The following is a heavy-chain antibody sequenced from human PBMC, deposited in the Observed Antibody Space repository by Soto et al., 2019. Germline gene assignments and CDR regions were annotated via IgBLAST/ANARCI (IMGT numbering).Heavy chain of an antibody. D-gene: IGHD3-22*01. CDR3: ARTNYDNCGWLDS. V-gene: IGHV4-4*02. CDR2: IYYSGTT. CDR1: GGSITNTNW. Sequence: QVQLQESGPGLVKPSGTLSLTCDVSGGSITNTNWWSWVRQSPGKGLEWIGEIYYSGTTKYNPSLKSRVTISVDKSKKQVSLNLMTVTAADTAMYYCARTNYDNCGWLDSWGQGTLVTVSS. J-gene: IGHJ4*02.